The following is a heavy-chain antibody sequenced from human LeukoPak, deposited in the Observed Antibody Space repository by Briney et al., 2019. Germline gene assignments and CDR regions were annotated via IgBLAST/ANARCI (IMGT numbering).Heavy chain of an antibody. CDR3: AALWFGDLPFDY. CDR1: GFTFSSYA. D-gene: IGHD3-10*01. V-gene: IGHV3-23*01. CDR2: ISGSGDST. J-gene: IGHJ4*02. Sequence: GGSLRLSCAPSGFTFSSYAMSWVRQAPGKGLVWVSAISGSGDSTYYADSVKGRFTISRDNSKKTLYLQMNSLRAEDTAVYYCAALWFGDLPFDYWGQGTLVTVSS.